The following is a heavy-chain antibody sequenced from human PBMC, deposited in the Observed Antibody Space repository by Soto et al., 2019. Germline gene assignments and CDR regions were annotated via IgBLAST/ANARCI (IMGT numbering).Heavy chain of an antibody. Sequence: GTSVKVSSKASGHRFSISGISSVRRDPGQGLEWMGWISAYNGNTNYAQKLQGRVTRTTDTSTSTAYMELRSLRPDDTAVYFCARGVPGNEVNPIAYWGQGTLVTVSS. D-gene: IGHD3-22*01. CDR2: ISAYNGNT. V-gene: IGHV1-18*04. CDR1: GHRFSISG. J-gene: IGHJ4*02. CDR3: ARGVPGNEVNPIAY.